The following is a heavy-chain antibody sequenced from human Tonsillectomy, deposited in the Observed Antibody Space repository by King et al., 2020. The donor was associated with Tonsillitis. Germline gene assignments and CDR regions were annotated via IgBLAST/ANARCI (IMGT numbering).Heavy chain of an antibody. V-gene: IGHV3-15*01. J-gene: IGHJ4*02. CDR3: TTEVYYDILTGYFENFDY. D-gene: IGHD3-9*01. CDR1: GFTFSNAW. Sequence: VQLVESGGGLVKPGGSLRLSCAASGFTFSNAWMSWVRQAPGKGLEWVGRIKSKTDGGTTDYAAPVKGRFTISRDESKNTLYMQMNSLKTEDTAVYYCTTEVYYDILTGYFENFDYWGQGTLVTVSS. CDR2: IKSKTDGGTT.